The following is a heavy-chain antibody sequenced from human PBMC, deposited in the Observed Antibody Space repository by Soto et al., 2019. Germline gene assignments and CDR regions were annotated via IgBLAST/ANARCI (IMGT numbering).Heavy chain of an antibody. CDR2: ISGDRAYI. Sequence: GGSLRLSCVASGFTFSAYSMNWVRQAPGKGLEWLSYISGDRAYIYYPDSDRGRFTISRDNAENSLYLQMDNLRDEDTALYYCARQVYTVVTTMDFWGQGTLVTVSS. CDR3: ARQVYTVVTTMDF. V-gene: IGHV3-48*02. J-gene: IGHJ4*02. CDR1: GFTFSAYS. D-gene: IGHD2-21*02.